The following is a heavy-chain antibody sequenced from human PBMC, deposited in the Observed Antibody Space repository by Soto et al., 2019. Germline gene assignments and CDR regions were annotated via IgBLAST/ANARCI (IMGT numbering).Heavy chain of an antibody. CDR2: TYYRSKWYN. CDR3: ARDRSEDIVLVPAAVQGWAHPTYGMDV. CDR1: GDSVSSNSAA. D-gene: IGHD2-2*01. J-gene: IGHJ6*02. Sequence: SQTLSLTCAISGDSVSSNSAAWNWIRQSPSRGLEWLGRTYYRSKWYNDYAVSVKSRITINPDTSKNQFSLQLNSVTSEDTAVYYCARDRSEDIVLVPAAVQGWAHPTYGMDVWGQGTTVAV. V-gene: IGHV6-1*01.